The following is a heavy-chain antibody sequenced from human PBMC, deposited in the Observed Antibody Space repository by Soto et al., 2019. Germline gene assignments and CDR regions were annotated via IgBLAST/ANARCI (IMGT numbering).Heavy chain of an antibody. D-gene: IGHD2-2*01. CDR2: INGGNEVT. Sequence: QVQLIQSGAEVKKPGASVKVSCETSGYTFTTFGIHWVRQAPGQRPEWIGWINGGNEVTKYSQKFQGRVTITRDTSARIVYMELTSLRYEDTSVYYCARDSARVKIISTGWFDPWGQGTVVPVSS. CDR3: ARDSARVKIISTGWFDP. V-gene: IGHV1-3*01. CDR1: GYTFTTFG. J-gene: IGHJ5*02.